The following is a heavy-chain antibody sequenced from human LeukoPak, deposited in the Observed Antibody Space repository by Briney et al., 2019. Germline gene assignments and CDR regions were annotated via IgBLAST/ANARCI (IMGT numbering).Heavy chain of an antibody. CDR2: ISSSSSTI. CDR3: ARNGGSGSHYPFDP. D-gene: IGHD1-26*01. V-gene: IGHV3-48*01. Sequence: GGSLSLSCAASGFTFSSYSMNWVRQAPGKGLEWVSYISSSSSTIYYADSVKGRFTISRDNAKNSLSLQMNSLRVEDTAVYYCARNGGSGSHYPFDPWGQGTLVTVSS. J-gene: IGHJ5*02. CDR1: GFTFSSYS.